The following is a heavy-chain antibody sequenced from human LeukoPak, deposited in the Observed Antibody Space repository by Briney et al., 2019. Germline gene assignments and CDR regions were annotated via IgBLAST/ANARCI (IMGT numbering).Heavy chain of an antibody. Sequence: SQTLSLTCSVSGGSITTGGYYWSWIRQHPGKGLEWIGYIYYSGTTYYNPSLKSRLTISVDTSKNQFSLKLTSVTAADTAVYYCARFLAEIAYDYVWGSPASPGFDYWGQGTLVTVSS. CDR1: GGSITTGGYY. CDR2: IYYSGTT. D-gene: IGHD3-16*01. J-gene: IGHJ4*02. CDR3: ARFLAEIAYDYVWGSPASPGFDY. V-gene: IGHV4-31*03.